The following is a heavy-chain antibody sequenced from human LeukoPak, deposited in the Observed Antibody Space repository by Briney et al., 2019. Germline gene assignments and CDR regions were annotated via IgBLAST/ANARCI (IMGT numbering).Heavy chain of an antibody. Sequence: GGSLRLSCAASGFTFSSHAMSWVRQAPGKGLEWVSFISGSGGSTYYVDSVKGRFTISRDNSKNTLYLQMNSLRAEDTAVYYCARDHKGYSYGYRRGYSDYYYMDVWGKGTTVTVSS. D-gene: IGHD5-18*01. CDR2: ISGSGGST. V-gene: IGHV3-23*01. CDR1: GFTFSSHA. CDR3: ARDHKGYSYGYRRGYSDYYYMDV. J-gene: IGHJ6*03.